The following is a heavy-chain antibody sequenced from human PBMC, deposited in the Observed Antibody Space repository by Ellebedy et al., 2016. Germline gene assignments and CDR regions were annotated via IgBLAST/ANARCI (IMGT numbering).Heavy chain of an antibody. V-gene: IGHV1-18*01. CDR3: AATLPIVVVPAATHAFDI. D-gene: IGHD2-2*01. CDR2: ISAYNGNT. CDR1: GYTFTSYG. J-gene: IGHJ3*02. Sequence: ASVKVSCKASGYTFTSYGISWVRQAPGQGLEWMGWISAYNGNTNYAQKFQERVTITRDMSTSTAYMELSSLRSEDTAVYYCAATLPIVVVPAATHAFDIWGQGTMVTVSS.